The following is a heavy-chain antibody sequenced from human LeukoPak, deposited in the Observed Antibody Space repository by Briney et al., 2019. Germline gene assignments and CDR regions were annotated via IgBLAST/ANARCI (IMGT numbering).Heavy chain of an antibody. CDR1: GFTFSSYS. D-gene: IGHD6-19*01. CDR2: ISSSSSYI. J-gene: IGHJ6*03. Sequence: GGSLRLSCAASGFTFSSYSMNWVRQAPGKGLEWVSSISSSSSYIYYADSVKGRFTISRDNAKNSLYLQMNSLRAEDTAVYYCARALSLWGGSGWYYMDVWGKGTTVTVSS. CDR3: ARALSLWGGSGWYYMDV. V-gene: IGHV3-21*01.